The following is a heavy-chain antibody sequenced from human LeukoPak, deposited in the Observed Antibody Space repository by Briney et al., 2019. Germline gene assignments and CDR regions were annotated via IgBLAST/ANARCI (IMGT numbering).Heavy chain of an antibody. CDR2: ISSSSSYI. D-gene: IGHD1-20*01. CDR3: ARDEEFGITGTTYYFDY. J-gene: IGHJ4*02. Sequence: GGSLRLSCAASGFTFSSYSMNWVRQAPGKGLEWVSSISSSSSYIYYADSVKGRFTISRYNAKNSLYLQMNSLRAEDTAVYYCARDEEFGITGTTYYFDYWGQGTLVTVSS. CDR1: GFTFSSYS. V-gene: IGHV3-21*01.